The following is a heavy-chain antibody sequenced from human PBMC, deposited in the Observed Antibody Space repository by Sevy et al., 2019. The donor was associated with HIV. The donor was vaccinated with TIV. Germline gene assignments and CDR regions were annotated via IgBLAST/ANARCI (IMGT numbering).Heavy chain of an antibody. Sequence: GGSLRLSCAASGFTFAKYSMSWVRQAPGKGLEWVSTFSFGCGRINYADSVTGRFTISRNASKKTLFLQMNSLRAEDTATYFCAREGCTQPHDYWGQGTLVTVSS. CDR2: FSFGCGRI. D-gene: IGHD2-8*01. V-gene: IGHV3-23*01. CDR1: GFTFAKYS. J-gene: IGHJ4*02. CDR3: AREGCTQPHDY.